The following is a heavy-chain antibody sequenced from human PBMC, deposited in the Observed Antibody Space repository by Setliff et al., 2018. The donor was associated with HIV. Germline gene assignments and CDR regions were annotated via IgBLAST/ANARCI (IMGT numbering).Heavy chain of an antibody. J-gene: IGHJ4*02. CDR3: ARDRSDYYNLPGYFDH. CDR1: GGSISSGTYY. D-gene: IGHD3-3*01. V-gene: IGHV4-31*03. Sequence: PSETLSLTCTVSGGSISSGTYYWSWIRQHPGRGLEWIGYIYYSGSTYYNPSLKSRVTISVDTSRNQFSLKLSSVTAADTAVYYCARDRSDYYNLPGYFDHWGQGTPGTVS. CDR2: IYYSGST.